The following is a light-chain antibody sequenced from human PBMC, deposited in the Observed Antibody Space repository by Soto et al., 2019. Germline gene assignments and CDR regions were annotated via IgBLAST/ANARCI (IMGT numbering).Light chain of an antibody. CDR2: GVT. Sequence: QYALTQPASVSGSPGQSIAISCTGTSSDIGTYNFVSWYQQHPGKAPKLIIYGVTNRPSGVSNRFSGSKSGNTASLTISGLQAEDGADYYCNSYAGTSYVFGTGTKVTVL. J-gene: IGLJ1*01. V-gene: IGLV2-14*01. CDR1: SSDIGTYNF. CDR3: NSYAGTSYV.